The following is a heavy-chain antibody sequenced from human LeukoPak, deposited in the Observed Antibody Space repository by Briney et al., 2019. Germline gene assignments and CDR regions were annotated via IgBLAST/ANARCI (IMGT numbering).Heavy chain of an antibody. CDR3: AKDLTDIVVVPAAISHPGWPDY. Sequence: SGGSLRLSCAASGFTFSSYGMHWVRQAPGKGLEWVAFIRYDGSNKYYADSVKGRFTISRDNFKNTLYLQMNSQRAEDTAVYYCAKDLTDIVVVPAAISHPGWPDYWGQGTLVTVSS. D-gene: IGHD2-2*02. V-gene: IGHV3-30*02. J-gene: IGHJ4*02. CDR1: GFTFSSYG. CDR2: IRYDGSNK.